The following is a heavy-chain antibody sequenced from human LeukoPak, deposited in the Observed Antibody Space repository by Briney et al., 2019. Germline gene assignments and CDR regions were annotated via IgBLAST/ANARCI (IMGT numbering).Heavy chain of an antibody. CDR2: ISGSGGST. D-gene: IGHD2-21*02. CDR1: GFTFSSYS. J-gene: IGHJ4*02. CDR3: AKTARIVVVTATHVDY. V-gene: IGHV3-23*01. Sequence: GGSLRLSCAASGFTFSSYSMNWVRQAPGKGLEWVSAISGSGGSTYYADSVKVRFTISRDNSKNTLYLQMNILRAEDTAVYYCAKTARIVVVTATHVDYWGQGTLVTVSS.